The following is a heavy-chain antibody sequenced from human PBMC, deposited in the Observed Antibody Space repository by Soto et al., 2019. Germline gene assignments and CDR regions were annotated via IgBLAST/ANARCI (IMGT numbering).Heavy chain of an antibody. J-gene: IGHJ5*02. Sequence: QVQLQESGPGLVKPSETLSLTCTVSGGSISSYYWSWIRKPPGKGLEWFGYIYYSGSTNYNPSLMRLIPISLDTSKNKFSLKLSSVTDADTAVYYCARAPRGVSSWYHAGPPNWFVPWGQGTLVTVYS. CDR3: ARAPRGVSSWYHAGPPNWFVP. CDR2: IYYSGST. CDR1: GGSISSYY. D-gene: IGHD6-13*01. V-gene: IGHV4-59*01.